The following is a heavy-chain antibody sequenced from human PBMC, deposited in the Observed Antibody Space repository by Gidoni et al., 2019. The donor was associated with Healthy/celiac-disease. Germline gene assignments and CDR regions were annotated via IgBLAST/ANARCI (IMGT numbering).Heavy chain of an antibody. J-gene: IGHJ5*02. V-gene: IGHV1-2*02. CDR2: INPNSGGT. CDR3: AWSSSRPWFDP. D-gene: IGHD6-13*01. CDR1: GYTFTGYY. Sequence: QVQLVHSAAEVMKPGASVNVSCQASGYTFTGYYMHWVRQAPGQGLEWMVWINPNSGGTNYAQKFQGRVTMTRDTSISTAYMELSRLRSDDTAVYYCAWSSSRPWFDPWGEGTLVTVSS.